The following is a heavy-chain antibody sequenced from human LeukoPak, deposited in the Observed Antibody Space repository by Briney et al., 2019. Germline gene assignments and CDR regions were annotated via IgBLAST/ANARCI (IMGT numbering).Heavy chain of an antibody. CDR2: ISYDGSNK. Sequence: GGSLRLSCAASGFTFSSYAMHWVRQAPGKGLEWVAVISYDGSNKYYADSVKGRFTISRDNSKNTLYLQMNSLRAEDTAVYYCAGEEYSSDTTFDYWGQGTLVTVSS. J-gene: IGHJ4*02. CDR3: AGEEYSSDTTFDY. V-gene: IGHV3-30-3*01. CDR1: GFTFSSYA. D-gene: IGHD3-22*01.